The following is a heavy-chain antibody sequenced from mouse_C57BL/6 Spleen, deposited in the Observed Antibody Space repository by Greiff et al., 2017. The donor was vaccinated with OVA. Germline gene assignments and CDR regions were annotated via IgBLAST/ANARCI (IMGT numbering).Heavy chain of an antibody. Sequence: VVEPGASVKISCKASGYTFTDYYMNWVKQSHGKSLEWIGDINPNNGGTSYNQKFKGKATLTVDKSSSTAYMELRSLTSEDSAVYYCARWLLRYFDVWGTGTTVTVSS. J-gene: IGHJ1*03. V-gene: IGHV1-26*01. D-gene: IGHD2-3*01. CDR2: INPNNGGT. CDR3: ARWLLRYFDV. CDR1: GYTFTDYY.